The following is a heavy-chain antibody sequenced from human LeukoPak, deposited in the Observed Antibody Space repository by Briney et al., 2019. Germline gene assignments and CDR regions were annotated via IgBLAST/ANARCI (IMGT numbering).Heavy chain of an antibody. V-gene: IGHV3-23*01. CDR1: GFTFSSYA. Sequence: GGSLRLSCAASGFTFSSYAMSWVRQAPGKGLEWVSAISGSGGSTYYADSVKGRFTISRDNSKNTLYLQMNSLRAEDTAVYYCAKVLNYDFWSGYYTSQAFDIWGQGTMVTVSP. CDR2: ISGSGGST. D-gene: IGHD3-3*01. CDR3: AKVLNYDFWSGYYTSQAFDI. J-gene: IGHJ3*02.